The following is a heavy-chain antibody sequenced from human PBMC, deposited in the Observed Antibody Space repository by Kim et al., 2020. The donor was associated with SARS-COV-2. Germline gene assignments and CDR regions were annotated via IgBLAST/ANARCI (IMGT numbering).Heavy chain of an antibody. V-gene: IGHV4-34*01. CDR2: INHSGST. J-gene: IGHJ4*02. D-gene: IGHD3-16*01. CDR3: ARGLYGGSFDY. Sequence: SETLSLTCAVYGGSFSGYYWSWIRQPPGKGLEWIGEINHSGSTNYNPSLKSRVTISVDTSKNQFSLKLSSVTAADTAVYYCARGLYGGSFDYWGQGTLVTVSS. CDR1: GGSFSGYY.